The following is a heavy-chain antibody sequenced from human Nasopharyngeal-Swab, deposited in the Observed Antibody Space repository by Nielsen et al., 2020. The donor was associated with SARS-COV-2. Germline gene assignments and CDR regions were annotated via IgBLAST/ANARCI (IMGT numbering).Heavy chain of an antibody. CDR3: VLAVAGTRSFDY. CDR2: IGTAGDT. J-gene: IGHJ4*02. CDR1: GFTVSSNY. Sequence: GGSLRLSCAASGFTVSSNYMSWVRQAPGKGLEWVSAIGTAGDTYYPGSVKGRFTISRENAKNSLYLQMNSLRAGDTAVYYCVLAVAGTRSFDYWGQGTLVTVSS. V-gene: IGHV3-13*01. D-gene: IGHD6-19*01.